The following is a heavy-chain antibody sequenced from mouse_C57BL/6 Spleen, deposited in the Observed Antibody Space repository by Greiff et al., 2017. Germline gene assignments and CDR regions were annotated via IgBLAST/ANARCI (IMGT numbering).Heavy chain of an antibody. D-gene: IGHD6-1*01. CDR3: ARGSPLYAMDY. CDR2: FHPYNDDT. Sequence: QVQLQQSGAELVKPGASVKLSCKASGYTFTTYPIEWLKQNPGQSLEWIGNFHPYNDDTKYNEKFKGKATLTVEKSSSTVYLQLSRLSSDDSAVYYCARGSPLYAMDYWGQGTSVTVSS. CDR1: GYTFTTYP. V-gene: IGHV1-47*01. J-gene: IGHJ4*01.